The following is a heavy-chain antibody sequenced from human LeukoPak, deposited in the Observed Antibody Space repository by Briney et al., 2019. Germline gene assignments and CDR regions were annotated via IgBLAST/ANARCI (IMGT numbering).Heavy chain of an antibody. CDR2: IKQDGSEK. D-gene: IGHD2-2*01. J-gene: IGHJ4*02. CDR1: GFTFSSYW. CDR3: AKVGLGYCSSTSCSEFDY. Sequence: PGGSLRLSCAASGFTFSSYWMSWVRQAPGKGLEWVANIKQDGSEKYYVDSVKGRFTISRDNAKNSLYLQMNSLRAEDTAVYYCAKVGLGYCSSTSCSEFDYWGQGTLVTVSS. V-gene: IGHV3-7*05.